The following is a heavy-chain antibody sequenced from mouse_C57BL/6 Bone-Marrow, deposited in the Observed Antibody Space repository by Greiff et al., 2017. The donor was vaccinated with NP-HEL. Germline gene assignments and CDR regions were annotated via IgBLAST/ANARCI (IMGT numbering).Heavy chain of an antibody. Sequence: VKLMESGPGLVQPSQSLSITCTVSGFSLTSYGVHWVRQSPGKGLEWLGVIWRGGSTDYNAAFMSRLSITKDNSKSQDFFKMNSLQADDTAIYYCAIYGSSSPYAMDYWGQGTSVTVSS. J-gene: IGHJ4*01. D-gene: IGHD1-1*01. V-gene: IGHV2-5*01. CDR3: AIYGSSSPYAMDY. CDR2: IWRGGST. CDR1: GFSLTSYG.